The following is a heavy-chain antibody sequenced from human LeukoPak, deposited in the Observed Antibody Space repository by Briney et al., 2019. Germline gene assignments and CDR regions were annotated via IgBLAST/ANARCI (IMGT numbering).Heavy chain of an antibody. V-gene: IGHV1-2*02. Sequence: ASVKVSCKASGYTFTGYYMHWVRQAPGQGLERMGWINPNSGGTNYAQKFQGRVTMTRDTSISTAYMELSRLRSDDTAVYYCARAGRYYGSGSYTVYYWGQGTLVTVSS. CDR3: ARAGRYYGSGSYTVYY. J-gene: IGHJ4*02. CDR1: GYTFTGYY. CDR2: INPNSGGT. D-gene: IGHD3-10*01.